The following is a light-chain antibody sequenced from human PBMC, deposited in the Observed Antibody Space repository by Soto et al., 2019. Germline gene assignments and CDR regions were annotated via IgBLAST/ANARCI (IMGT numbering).Light chain of an antibody. CDR2: GAS. CDR1: QSVSSSY. J-gene: IGKJ3*01. CDR3: PQYGSSPFT. V-gene: IGKV3-20*01. Sequence: EIVLTQSPGTLSLSPGERATLSCRASQSVSSSYLAWYQQKPGQAPRLLLYGASSRATGIPDRFIGSGSGTDFTLTISRLEPDDFPVYYCPQYGSSPFTFGPGTKVDIK.